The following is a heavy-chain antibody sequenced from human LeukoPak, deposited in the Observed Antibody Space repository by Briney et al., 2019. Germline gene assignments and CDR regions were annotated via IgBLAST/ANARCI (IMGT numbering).Heavy chain of an antibody. Sequence: SETLSLTCAVSGHSIINSYYWGWIRQPPGKGLEWIGSIYHSGSTYYNPSLKSRLTISVDTSKNQFSLKLNSVTAADTAVYYCARAVDSSGFSSFQYWGQGTLVTVSS. CDR1: GHSIINSYY. CDR3: ARAVDSSGFSSFQY. V-gene: IGHV4-38-2*01. D-gene: IGHD3-22*01. J-gene: IGHJ1*01. CDR2: IYHSGST.